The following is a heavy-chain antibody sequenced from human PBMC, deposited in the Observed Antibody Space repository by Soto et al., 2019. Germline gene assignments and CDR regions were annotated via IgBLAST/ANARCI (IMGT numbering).Heavy chain of an antibody. CDR3: AKGLVVPAAIHDYYYGMDV. Sequence: PGGSLRLSCAASGFTFDDYTMHWARQAPGKGLEWVSLISWDGGSTYYADSVKGRFTISRDNSKNSLYLQMNSLRTEDTALYYCAKGLVVPAAIHDYYYGMDVWGQGTTVTVSS. V-gene: IGHV3-43*01. CDR1: GFTFDDYT. CDR2: ISWDGGST. J-gene: IGHJ6*02. D-gene: IGHD2-2*01.